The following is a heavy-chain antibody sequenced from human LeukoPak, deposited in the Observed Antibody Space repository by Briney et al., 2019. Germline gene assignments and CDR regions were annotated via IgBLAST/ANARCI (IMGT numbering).Heavy chain of an antibody. CDR2: IIPIFGTA. CDR1: GGTFSSYA. Sequence: SVKVSCKASGGTFSSYAISWVRQAPGQGLEWMGGIIPIFGTANYAQKFQGRVTIAADKSTSTAYMELSSLRSEDTAVYYCAREDYGDYLLGDYWGQGTLDTVSS. J-gene: IGHJ4*02. D-gene: IGHD4-17*01. CDR3: AREDYGDYLLGDY. V-gene: IGHV1-69*06.